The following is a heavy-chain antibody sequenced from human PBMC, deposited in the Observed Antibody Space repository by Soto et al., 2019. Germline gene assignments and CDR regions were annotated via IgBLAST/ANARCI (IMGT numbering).Heavy chain of an antibody. CDR2: ISSSSSYI. D-gene: IGHD2-15*01. J-gene: IGHJ6*02. V-gene: IGHV3-21*01. CDR1: GFTFSSYS. Sequence: EVQLVESGGGLVKPGGSLRLSCAASGFTFSSYSMNWVRQAPGKGLEWVSSISSSSSYIYYADSVKGRFTISRDNAKNSLYRQRNGRRAEYPAVYYCARDLGYCSGGSCYYYYGMDVWGQGTTVTVSS. CDR3: ARDLGYCSGGSCYYYYGMDV.